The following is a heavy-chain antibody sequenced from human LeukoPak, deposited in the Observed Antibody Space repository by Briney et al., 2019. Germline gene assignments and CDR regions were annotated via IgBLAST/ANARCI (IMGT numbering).Heavy chain of an antibody. D-gene: IGHD2-15*01. CDR3: ARADPVVAATDFDY. J-gene: IGHJ4*02. CDR2: INPNSGGT. CDR1: GYTFTGYY. Sequence: ASVKVSCKASGYTFTGYYMHWVRQAPGQGLEWMGWINPNSGGTNYAQKFQGRVTMTRDTSISTAYMELSRLRSDDTAAYYCARADPVVAATDFDYWGQGTLVTVSS. V-gene: IGHV1-2*02.